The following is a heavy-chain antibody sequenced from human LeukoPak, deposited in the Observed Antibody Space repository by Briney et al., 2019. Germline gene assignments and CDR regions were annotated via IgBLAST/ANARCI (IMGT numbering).Heavy chain of an antibody. Sequence: SETLSLTCTVSGGSISSYYRSWIRQPPGKGLEWIGYIYYSGSTNYNPSLKSRVTISVDTSKNQFSLKLSSVTAADTAEYCCARDGGSYSFDYWGQGTLVTVSS. D-gene: IGHD1-26*01. CDR1: GGSISSYY. CDR3: ARDGGSYSFDY. J-gene: IGHJ4*02. CDR2: IYYSGST. V-gene: IGHV4-59*01.